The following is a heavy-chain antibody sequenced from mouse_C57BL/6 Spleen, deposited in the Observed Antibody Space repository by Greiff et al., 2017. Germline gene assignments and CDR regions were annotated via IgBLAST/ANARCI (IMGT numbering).Heavy chain of an antibody. V-gene: IGHV5-9-1*02. CDR3: TRGYGGYAMDY. CDR2: ISSGGDYI. J-gene: IGHJ4*01. CDR1: GFTFSSYA. Sequence: EVKLVESGEGLVKPGGSLKLSCAASGFTFSSYAMSWVRQTPEKRLEWVAYISSGGDYIYYADTVKGRFTISRDNARNTLYLQMSSLKSEDTAMYYCTRGYGGYAMDYWGQGTSVTVSS. D-gene: IGHD2-14*01.